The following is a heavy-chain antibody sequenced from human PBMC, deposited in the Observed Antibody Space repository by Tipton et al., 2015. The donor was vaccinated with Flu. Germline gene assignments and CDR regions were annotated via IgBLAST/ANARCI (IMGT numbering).Heavy chain of an antibody. CDR3: AKVSSWYFFFDS. V-gene: IGHV4-39*07. CDR2: IYYTGNT. CDR1: GGSISSISHY. J-gene: IGHJ4*02. Sequence: TLSLTCTVSGGSISSISHYWGWIRQSPGKGLEWIGSIYYTGNTFYNPSLRSRVTISLDTSKNQFSLRLISVTAADTAVYYCAKVSSWYFFFDSWGQGTQVTVSS. D-gene: IGHD6-13*01.